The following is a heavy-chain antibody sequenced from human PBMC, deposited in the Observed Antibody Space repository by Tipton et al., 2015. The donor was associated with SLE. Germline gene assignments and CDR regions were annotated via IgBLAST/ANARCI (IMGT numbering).Heavy chain of an antibody. Sequence: GLVKPSETLTLTCTVSGDSISRFGNYWGWIRQPPGRGLEWIASISYSGSTYFHPSLKSRVTISRDTSKNQFSLKLKSVTAADTAVYYCVGYNNDSWGLYYWGQGTLVTVSS. CDR2: ISYSGST. CDR1: GDSISRFGNY. CDR3: VGYNNDSWGLYY. J-gene: IGHJ4*02. V-gene: IGHV4-39*07. D-gene: IGHD2-15*01.